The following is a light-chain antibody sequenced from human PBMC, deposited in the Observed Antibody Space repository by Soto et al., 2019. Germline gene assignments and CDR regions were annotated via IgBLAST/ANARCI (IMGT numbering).Light chain of an antibody. CDR1: SSDIGAFNS. Sequence: QSVLTQPPSASGSPGQSVTISCTGTSSDIGAFNSISWYQQYPGKAPKLIIFDITQRPSGVPDRFSGSKSVNTASLTVSGLQDEDEADYHCSSHAGSNSLMVFGGGTKVTVL. CDR2: DIT. CDR3: SSHAGSNSLMV. J-gene: IGLJ2*01. V-gene: IGLV2-8*01.